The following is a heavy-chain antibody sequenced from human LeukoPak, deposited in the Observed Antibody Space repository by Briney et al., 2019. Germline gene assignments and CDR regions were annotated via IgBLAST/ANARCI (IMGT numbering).Heavy chain of an antibody. D-gene: IGHD6-19*01. CDR2: ISYDGNNK. V-gene: IGHV3-30-3*02. CDR1: GFTFSSYA. CDR3: AKLPSSGWYYFDY. J-gene: IGHJ4*02. Sequence: GGSLRLSCAASGFTFSSYAIHWVRQAPGKGLEGVAGISYDGNNKYHADSVKGRFTISRENSKNTVYLQMNSLRAEDTAVYYCAKLPSSGWYYFDYWGQGTLVTVSS.